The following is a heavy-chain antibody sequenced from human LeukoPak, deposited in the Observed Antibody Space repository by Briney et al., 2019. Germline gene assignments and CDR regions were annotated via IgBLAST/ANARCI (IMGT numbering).Heavy chain of an antibody. J-gene: IGHJ4*02. CDR3: ARDSSRLRLGYYFDY. D-gene: IGHD5-12*01. CDR2: IYYSGST. CDR1: GGSISSYY. Sequence: SETLSLTCTVSGGSISSYYWSWIRQPPGKGLEWIGYIYYSGSTSYNPSLKSRVTISVDTSKNQFSLKLSSVTAADTAVYYCARDSSRLRLGYYFDYWGQGTLVTVSS. V-gene: IGHV4-59*13.